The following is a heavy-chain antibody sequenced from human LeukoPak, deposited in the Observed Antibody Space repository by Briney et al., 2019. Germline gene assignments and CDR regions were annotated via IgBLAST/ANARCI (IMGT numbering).Heavy chain of an antibody. J-gene: IGHJ5*02. Sequence: SETLSLTCTVSGGSISSYYWSWIRQPPGKGLEWIGYIYYSGSTNYNPSLKSRVTISVDTSKNQFSLKLSPVTAADTAVYYCARYNYGDYEGWFDPWGQGTLVTVSS. V-gene: IGHV4-59*01. CDR1: GGSISSYY. CDR3: ARYNYGDYEGWFDP. D-gene: IGHD4-17*01. CDR2: IYYSGST.